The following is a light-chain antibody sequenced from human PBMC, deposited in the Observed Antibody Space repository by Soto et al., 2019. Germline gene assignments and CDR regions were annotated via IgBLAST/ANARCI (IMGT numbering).Light chain of an antibody. CDR1: QDIAIY. V-gene: IGKV1-9*01. J-gene: IGKJ1*01. Sequence: IQLTQSPSSLSASVGDRVTITFRASQDIAIYLAWYQQKPGEAPKLLIYAASNLQSGVPSRFSGSGSGTDFTLTISRLEPEDFGVYFCHQCGGSPTFGQGTKVDIK. CDR3: HQCGGSPT. CDR2: AAS.